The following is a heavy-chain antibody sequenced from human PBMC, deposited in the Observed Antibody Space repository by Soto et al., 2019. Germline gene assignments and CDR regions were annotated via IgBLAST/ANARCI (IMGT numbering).Heavy chain of an antibody. J-gene: IGHJ5*02. V-gene: IGHV4-39*01. CDR2: IVYSGST. CDR3: ARHTARVVFSNPYWFDP. CDR1: GGSISSNSYY. Sequence: SETLSLTCTVSGGSISSNSYYWGWIRQPPGKGLEWIGSIVYSGSTYYTPSLKSRVIISVDTSKNQFSLKLSSVTAADTAVYYCARHTARVVFSNPYWFDPWGQGTLVTVSS. D-gene: IGHD5-18*01.